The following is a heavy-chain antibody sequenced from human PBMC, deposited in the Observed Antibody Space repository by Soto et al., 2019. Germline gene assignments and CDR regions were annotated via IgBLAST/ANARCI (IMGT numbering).Heavy chain of an antibody. J-gene: IGHJ4*02. CDR2: IYWDDDK. CDR3: AHRVLRTVFGLVTTTAIYFDF. D-gene: IGHD3-3*01. CDR1: GFSLTTSGVG. Sequence: QITLNESGPTQVKPRQTLTLTCTFSGFSLTTSGVGVGWIRQSPGKAPEWLALIYWDDDKRYSPSLKSRLTITKDTSKNHMVLTMADLDPADTATYYRAHRVLRTVFGLVTTTAIYFDFWCQGTPVAVSS. V-gene: IGHV2-5*02.